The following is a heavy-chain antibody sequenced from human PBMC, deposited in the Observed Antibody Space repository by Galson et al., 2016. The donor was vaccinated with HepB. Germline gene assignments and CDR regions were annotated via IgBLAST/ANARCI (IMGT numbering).Heavy chain of an antibody. CDR2: IYHNAHT. CDR1: GASVSSSKW. CDR3: AADRLPPLYYYYGMDV. J-gene: IGHJ6*02. Sequence: ETLSLTCAVSGASVSSSKWWCWVRQSPGKGLEWIGEIYHNAHTSYNPSLKSRVTISIDVSRNQFSLEVNSMTAADTAVYYCAADRLPPLYYYYGMDVWGQGTTVTVSS. V-gene: IGHV4/OR15-8*02.